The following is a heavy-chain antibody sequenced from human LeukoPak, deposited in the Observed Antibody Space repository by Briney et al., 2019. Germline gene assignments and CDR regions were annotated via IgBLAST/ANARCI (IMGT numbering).Heavy chain of an antibody. V-gene: IGHV4-34*01. CDR2: INHSGST. CDR3: ARGISYSSSWSPGQYYYYGMDV. Sequence: SETLSLTCAVYGGSFSGYYWSWIRQPPGKGLEWIGEINHSGSTNYNPSFKSRVTISVDTSKNQFSLKLSSVTAADTAVYYCARGISYSSSWSPGQYYYYGMDVWGQGTTVTVSS. J-gene: IGHJ6*02. CDR1: GGSFSGYY. D-gene: IGHD6-13*01.